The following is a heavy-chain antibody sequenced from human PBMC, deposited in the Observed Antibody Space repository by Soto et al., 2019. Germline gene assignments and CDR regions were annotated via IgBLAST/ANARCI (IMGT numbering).Heavy chain of an antibody. CDR3: ARGVGAPFDY. V-gene: IGHV3-11*01. CDR1: GFTFSDYY. Sequence: QVQLVESGGGLVKPGGSLRLSCAASGFTFSDYYVTWIRQAPGKGLEWISCLSTSGSIKHYADSVKGRFTISRDNAKKSLYLQMSSLELEDTAVYYCARGVGAPFDYGGQGTLVTVSS. CDR2: LSTSGSIK. D-gene: IGHD1-26*01. J-gene: IGHJ4*02.